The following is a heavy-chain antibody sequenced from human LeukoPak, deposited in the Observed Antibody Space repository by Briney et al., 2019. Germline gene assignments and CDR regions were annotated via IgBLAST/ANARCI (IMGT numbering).Heavy chain of an antibody. V-gene: IGHV4-30-4*01. CDR3: ARFGSIDSSGYYLILR. Sequence: SQTLSLTCTVSGGSISSGDYYWSWIRQPPGKGLEWIGYMYYSGSTYYNPSLKSRVTMSADTSRNQFSLKLSSVTAAAAAVYFCARFGSIDSSGYYLILRWGQGTLVTVSS. D-gene: IGHD3-22*01. J-gene: IGHJ4*02. CDR2: MYYSGST. CDR1: GGSISSGDYY.